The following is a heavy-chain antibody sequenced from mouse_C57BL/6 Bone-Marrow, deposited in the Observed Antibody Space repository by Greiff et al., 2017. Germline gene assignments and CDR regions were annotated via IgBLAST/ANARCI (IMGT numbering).Heavy chain of an antibody. D-gene: IGHD2-3*01. V-gene: IGHV1-82*01. CDR2: IYPGDGDT. Sequence: VKLVESGPELVKPGASVKISCKASGYAFSSSWMNWVKQRPGKGLEWIGRIYPGDGDTNYNGKFKGKATLTADKSSSTAYMQLSSLTSEDSAVYFCALRWPAGVCYYAMDYWGQGTSVTVSS. CDR1: GYAFSSSW. CDR3: ALRWPAGVCYYAMDY. J-gene: IGHJ4*01.